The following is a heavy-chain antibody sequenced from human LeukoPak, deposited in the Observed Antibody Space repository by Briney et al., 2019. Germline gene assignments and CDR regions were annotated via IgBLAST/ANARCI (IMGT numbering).Heavy chain of an antibody. J-gene: IGHJ4*02. CDR3: ARYSYGDHEPSFDY. CDR2: INSDGSST. CDR1: GFTFSSYW. Sequence: GGSLRLSCAASGFTFSSYWMHWVRQAPGKGLVWVSRINSDGSSTSYADSVKGRFTISRDNAKNTLYLQMNSLRAEDTAVYYCARYSYGDHEPSFDYWGQGTLVTVSS. D-gene: IGHD4-17*01. V-gene: IGHV3-74*01.